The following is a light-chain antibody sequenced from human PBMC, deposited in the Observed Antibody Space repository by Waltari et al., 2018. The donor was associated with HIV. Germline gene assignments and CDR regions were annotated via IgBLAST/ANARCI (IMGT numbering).Light chain of an antibody. CDR2: EVS. Sequence: QSALTQPASASGSPGQSITISCTGTSSDVGGYNYVSWYQHHPGKAPKLMIYEVSNRPSGVSNRFSGSKSGNTASLTISGLQAEDEADYFCSSYRSSSTPVVFGGGTKLTVL. CDR1: SSDVGGYNY. J-gene: IGLJ2*01. V-gene: IGLV2-14*01. CDR3: SSYRSSSTPVV.